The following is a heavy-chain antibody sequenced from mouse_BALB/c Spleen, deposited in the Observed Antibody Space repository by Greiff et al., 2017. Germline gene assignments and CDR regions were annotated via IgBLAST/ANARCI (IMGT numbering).Heavy chain of an antibody. CDR1: GYTFTSYT. V-gene: IGHV1-4*02. CDR3: ARSDYRSSFAY. J-gene: IGHJ3*01. CDR2: INPSSGYT. D-gene: IGHD2-14*01. Sequence: QVQLQQSAAELARPGASVKMSCKASGYTFTSYTMHWVKQRPGQGLEWIGYINPSSGYTEYNQKFKDKTTLTADKSSSTAYMQLSSLTSEDSAVYYCARSDYRSSFAYWGQGTLVTVSA.